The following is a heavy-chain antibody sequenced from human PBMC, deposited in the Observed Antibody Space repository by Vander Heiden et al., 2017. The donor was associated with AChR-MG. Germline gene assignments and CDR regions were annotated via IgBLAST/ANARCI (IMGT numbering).Heavy chain of an antibody. V-gene: IGHV3-23*01. Sequence: EVELLESGGGLVQPGGPLRFSWYASGFTFSSYAMSWVRQAPGKGLEWVSAISGSGGSTYYADSVKGRFTISRDNSKNTLYLQMNSLRAEDTAVYYCAKGDEYGYNYYWGQGTLVTVSS. D-gene: IGHD5-12*01. J-gene: IGHJ4*02. CDR2: ISGSGGST. CDR3: AKGDEYGYNYY. CDR1: GFTFSSYA.